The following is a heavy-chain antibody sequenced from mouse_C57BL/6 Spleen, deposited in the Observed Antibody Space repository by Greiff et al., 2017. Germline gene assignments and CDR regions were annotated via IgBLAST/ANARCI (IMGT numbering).Heavy chain of an antibody. D-gene: IGHD2-1*01. CDR2: IYPGDGAT. J-gene: IGHJ3*01. CDR3: AGGGNYAGFAY. CDR1: GYAFSSYW. V-gene: IGHV1-80*01. Sequence: VKLMESGAELVKPGASVKISCKASGYAFSSYWMNWVKQRPGKGLEWIGQIYPGDGATNYNGKFKGKATLTADKSSSTAYMQLSSLTSEDSAVYFCAGGGNYAGFAYWGQGTLVTVSA.